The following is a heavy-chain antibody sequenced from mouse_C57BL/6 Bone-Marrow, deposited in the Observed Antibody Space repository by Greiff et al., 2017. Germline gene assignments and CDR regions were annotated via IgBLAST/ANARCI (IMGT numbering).Heavy chain of an antibody. Sequence: EVQGVESGGDLVKPGGSLKLSCAASGFTFSSYGMSWVRQTPDQRLEWVATISSGGSYTYYPASVKGRFTISRDNAKNTLYLQMSSLKSEDTAMYYCARRYYDYGVGAWFAYWGQGTLVTVSA. J-gene: IGHJ3*01. D-gene: IGHD2-4*01. CDR3: ARRYYDYGVGAWFAY. V-gene: IGHV5-6*01. CDR1: GFTFSSYG. CDR2: ISSGGSYT.